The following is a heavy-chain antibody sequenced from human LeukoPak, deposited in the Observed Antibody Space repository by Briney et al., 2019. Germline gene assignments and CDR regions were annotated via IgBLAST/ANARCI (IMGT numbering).Heavy chain of an antibody. Sequence: ASVMVSCRSSGYTFTSHYMHWVRQAPGQGLEWMGWISAYNGNTNYAQKLQGRVTMTTDTSTSTAYMELRSLRSDDTAVYYCARVLSGSYYFDYWGQGTLVTVSS. V-gene: IGHV1-18*04. CDR1: GYTFTSHY. J-gene: IGHJ4*02. CDR2: ISAYNGNT. D-gene: IGHD1-26*01. CDR3: ARVLSGSYYFDY.